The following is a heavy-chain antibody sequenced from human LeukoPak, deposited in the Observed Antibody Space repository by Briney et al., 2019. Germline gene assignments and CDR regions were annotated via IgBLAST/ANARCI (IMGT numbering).Heavy chain of an antibody. V-gene: IGHV3-15*01. CDR3: TTAPAQSDY. CDR2: VKSKTDGETT. J-gene: IGHJ4*02. Sequence: NPGGSLRLSCAASGFTFSNAWMSWVRQAPGKGLEWVGRVKSKTDGETTDYAAPVKGRFTISRDDSKNTLYLQMNSLKFEDTAVYYCTTAPAQSDYWGQGTLVTVSS. D-gene: IGHD2-2*01. CDR1: GFTFSNAW.